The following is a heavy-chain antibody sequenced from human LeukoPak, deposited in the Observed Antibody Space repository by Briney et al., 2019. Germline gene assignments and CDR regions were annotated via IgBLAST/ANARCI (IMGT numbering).Heavy chain of an antibody. Sequence: GGSLRLSCAASAFTFRTYGMHWVRQAPGEGLEWVAVISFDANNKYYADSVKGRFTISRDNSKNTLYLQMNSLRAEDTAVYYCAKDRHPARTDGYYFDYWGQGTLVTVSS. CDR3: AKDRHPARTDGYYFDY. CDR2: ISFDANNK. J-gene: IGHJ4*02. D-gene: IGHD1-14*01. CDR1: AFTFRTYG. V-gene: IGHV3-30*18.